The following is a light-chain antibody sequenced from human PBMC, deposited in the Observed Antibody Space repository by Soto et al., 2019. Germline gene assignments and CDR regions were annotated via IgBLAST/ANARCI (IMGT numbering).Light chain of an antibody. CDR3: AAWDDSLNGYV. Sequence: QSVLTQPPSASGTPGQRVTISCSGSSSNIGSNTVNWYQQLPGTAPKLLIYSYDQRPSEVPDRFSGPKSGTSASLAISGLQSEDESDYYCAAWDDSLNGYVFGTGTKLTVL. CDR2: SYD. V-gene: IGLV1-44*01. J-gene: IGLJ1*01. CDR1: SSNIGSNT.